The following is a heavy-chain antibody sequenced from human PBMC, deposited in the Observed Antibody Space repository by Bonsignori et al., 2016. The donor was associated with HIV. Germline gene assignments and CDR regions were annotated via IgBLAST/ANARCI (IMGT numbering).Heavy chain of an antibody. CDR3: ARGVHGRGGPTDAFDI. J-gene: IGHJ3*02. Sequence: WVRQAPGQGLEWMGGIIPIFGTANYAQKFQGRVTITADESTSTAYMELSSLRSEDTAVYYCARGVHGRGGPTDAFDIWGQGTMVTVSS. D-gene: IGHD1-26*01. V-gene: IGHV1-69*01. CDR2: IIPIFGTA.